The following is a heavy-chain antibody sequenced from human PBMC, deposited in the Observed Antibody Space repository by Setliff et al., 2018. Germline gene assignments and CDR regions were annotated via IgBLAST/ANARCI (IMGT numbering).Heavy chain of an antibody. V-gene: IGHV4-39*01. Sequence: PSETLSLTCTVSGGPISSDNYFWGWIRQPPGKGLEWIASIYYSGGTYYNPSLTSRVTISIDTSRNLFSLSLTSVTAADTALYYCARHSNWSRLAYYYMDVWGKGTTVTVSS. CDR2: IYYSGGT. D-gene: IGHD3-3*01. J-gene: IGHJ6*03. CDR3: ARHSNWSRLAYYYMDV. CDR1: GGPISSDNYF.